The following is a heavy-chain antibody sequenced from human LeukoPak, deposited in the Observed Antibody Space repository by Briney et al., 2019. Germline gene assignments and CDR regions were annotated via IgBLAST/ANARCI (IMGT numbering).Heavy chain of an antibody. V-gene: IGHV4-38-2*02. D-gene: IGHD3-3*01. CDR3: ARDEGITNL. Sequence: SETLSLTCTVSDYSISSGYYWGWIRQPPGKGLEWIGSIYHSGITYYNPPVKSRVTMSVDTSKNQFSLKLSSVTAADTAVYYCARDEGITNLWGQGTLVTVSS. CDR2: IYHSGIT. CDR1: DYSISSGYY. J-gene: IGHJ5*02.